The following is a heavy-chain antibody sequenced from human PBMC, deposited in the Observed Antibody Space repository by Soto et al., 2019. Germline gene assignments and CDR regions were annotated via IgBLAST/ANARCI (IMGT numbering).Heavy chain of an antibody. Sequence: SETLSLTCAVFGGSFTSNNWWTWVRQPPGQGLEWIGEIYRTGSTNYNPSLKSRVTISLDKSENQFSLKVTSLTAADTAVYYCASRDPGTSVDYWGQGTLVTVSS. CDR3: ASRDPGTSVDY. D-gene: IGHD1-7*01. CDR1: GGSFTSNNW. J-gene: IGHJ4*02. CDR2: IYRTGST. V-gene: IGHV4-4*02.